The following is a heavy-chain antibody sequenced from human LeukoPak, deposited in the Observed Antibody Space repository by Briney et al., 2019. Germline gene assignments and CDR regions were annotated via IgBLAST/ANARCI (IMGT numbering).Heavy chain of an antibody. CDR3: ARDSSSSYYMDV. D-gene: IGHD6-6*01. CDR2: IKQDGSEK. CDR1: GFTFSGYY. V-gene: IGHV3-7*01. Sequence: GGSLRLSCAASGFTFSGYYMSWIRQAPGKGLEWVANIKQDGSEKYYVDSVKGRFTISRDNAKNSLYLQMNSLRAEDTAVYYCARDSSSSYYMDVWGKGTTVTVSS. J-gene: IGHJ6*03.